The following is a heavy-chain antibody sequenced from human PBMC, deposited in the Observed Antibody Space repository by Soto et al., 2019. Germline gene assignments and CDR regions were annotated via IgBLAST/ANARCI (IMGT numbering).Heavy chain of an antibody. D-gene: IGHD3-16*01. CDR3: AIHPSAFGITFGGVDY. CDR1: GFTFSSYA. J-gene: IGHJ4*02. V-gene: IGHV3-30-3*01. Sequence: QVQLVESGGGVVQPGRSLRLSCAASGFTFSSYAMHWVRQAPGKGLEWVAVISYDGSNKYYADSVKGRFTISRDNSKNTLYLQMNSLRAEDTAVYYCAIHPSAFGITFGGVDYWGQGTLVTVSS. CDR2: ISYDGSNK.